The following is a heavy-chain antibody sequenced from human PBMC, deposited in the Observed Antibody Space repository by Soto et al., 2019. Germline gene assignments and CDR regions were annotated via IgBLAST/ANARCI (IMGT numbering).Heavy chain of an antibody. CDR2: ISAYNGNT. CDR3: ARPLGDIVVVPAASNWFDP. D-gene: IGHD2-2*01. J-gene: IGHJ5*02. V-gene: IGHV1-18*04. Sequence: ASVKVSCKVSGYTFTSYGISWVRQAPGQGLEWMGWISAYNGNTNYAQKLRGRVTMTTDTSTSTAYMELRSLRSDDTAVYYCARPLGDIVVVPAASNWFDPWGQGTLVTVSS. CDR1: GYTFTSYG.